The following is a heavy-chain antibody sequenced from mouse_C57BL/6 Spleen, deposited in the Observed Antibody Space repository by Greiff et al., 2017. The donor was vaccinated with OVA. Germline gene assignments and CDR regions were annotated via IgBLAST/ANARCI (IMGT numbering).Heavy chain of an antibody. D-gene: IGHD2-4*01. Sequence: EVKVEESGGGLVKPGGSLKLSCAAYGFTFSSYAMSWVRQTPEKRLEWVATISDGGSYTYYPDNVKGRFTISRDNAKNNLYLQMSHLKSEDTAMYYCARDGDYDYWYFDVWGTGTTVTVSS. CDR1: GFTFSSYA. V-gene: IGHV5-4*01. J-gene: IGHJ1*03. CDR3: ARDGDYDYWYFDV. CDR2: ISDGGSYT.